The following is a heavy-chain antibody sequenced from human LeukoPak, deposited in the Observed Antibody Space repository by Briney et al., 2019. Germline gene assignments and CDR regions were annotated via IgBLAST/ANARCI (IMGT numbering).Heavy chain of an antibody. D-gene: IGHD2-2*01. CDR3: VRDPSEASHPYYFDY. J-gene: IGHJ4*02. CDR2: ISSSGTYL. CDR1: GFTFSSYA. Sequence: GGSLRLSCAASGFTFSSYAMSWVRQAPGKGLEWVSSISSSGTYLYYADSVKGRFTISRDNAKNSLSLQMNSLRVEDTAVYYCVRDPSEASHPYYFDYWGQGTLVTVSS. V-gene: IGHV3-21*01.